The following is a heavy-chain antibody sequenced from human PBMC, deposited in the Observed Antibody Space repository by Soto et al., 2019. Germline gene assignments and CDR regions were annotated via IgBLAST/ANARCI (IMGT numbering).Heavy chain of an antibody. CDR2: INAGNGDT. J-gene: IGHJ4*02. CDR3: ARDSDASVTH. D-gene: IGHD4-17*01. V-gene: IGHV1-3*01. CDR1: GYTFTAYA. Sequence: QVHLVQSGAEVKKPGASVKVSCKASGYTFTAYAIHWVRQAPGQGLEWMAWINAGNGDTKYSQKFQGRVTVTRDTSASTVYMELSRLRSEDTAVYYCARDSDASVTHWGQGTLVTVSS.